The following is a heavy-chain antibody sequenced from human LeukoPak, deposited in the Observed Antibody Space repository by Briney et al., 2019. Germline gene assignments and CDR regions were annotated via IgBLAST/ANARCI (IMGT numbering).Heavy chain of an antibody. V-gene: IGHV1-69*01. J-gene: IGHJ6*03. CDR2: SISIFGIA. CDR3: ARGGAPDIVVVPAAIPSYYSYMDV. D-gene: IGHD2-2*01. CDR1: RGTFSSYV. Sequence: PVRVSCTASRGTFSSYVISWVRQAPGQGLEWTGGSISIFGIAHNTQKIQGRVTITPGEYTSTAYMELSSLRSEDTDVYYCARGGAPDIVVVPAAIPSYYSYMDVWGKGTTVTVSS.